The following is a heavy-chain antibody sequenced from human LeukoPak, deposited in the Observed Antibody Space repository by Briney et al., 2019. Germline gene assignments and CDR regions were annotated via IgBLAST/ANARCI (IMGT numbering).Heavy chain of an antibody. J-gene: IGHJ4*02. CDR3: AYYDSSGYYYVYGY. V-gene: IGHV1-69*13. CDR2: IIPIFGTA. D-gene: IGHD3-22*01. CDR1: GGTFSSYA. Sequence: SVKVSCKASGGTFSSYAISWVRQAPGQGLEWMGGIIPIFGTANYAQKFQGRVTITADESTSTAYMELSSLRSVDTAVYYCAYYDSSGYYYVYGYWGQGTLVTVSS.